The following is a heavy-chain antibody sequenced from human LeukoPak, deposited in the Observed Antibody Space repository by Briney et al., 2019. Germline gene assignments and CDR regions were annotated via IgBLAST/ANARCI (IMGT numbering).Heavy chain of an antibody. CDR2: INLDGSWT. CDR3: AIRGYSYGYEADY. V-gene: IGHV3-74*01. D-gene: IGHD5-18*01. CDR1: GFTLSDYW. J-gene: IGHJ4*02. Sequence: GGSLRLSCAVSGFTLSDYWMHWVRQAPGKGLVWVSHINLDGSWTGYADSVKGRFTISRDNAKNSLYLQMNSLRAEDTALYYCAIRGYSYGYEADYWGQGTLVTVSS.